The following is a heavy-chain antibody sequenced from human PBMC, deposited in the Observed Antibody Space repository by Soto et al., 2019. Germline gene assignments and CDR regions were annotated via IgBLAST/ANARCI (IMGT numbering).Heavy chain of an antibody. Sequence: GESLKISCKGSGYSFTSYWIGWVRQMPGKGLEWMGIIYPGDSDTRYSPSFQGQVTISADKSISTAYLQWSSLEASDTAIYYCARTAYNYDYPYWGQGTLVTVSS. D-gene: IGHD3-16*01. CDR2: IYPGDSDT. J-gene: IGHJ4*02. V-gene: IGHV5-51*01. CDR3: ARTAYNYDYPY. CDR1: GYSFTSYW.